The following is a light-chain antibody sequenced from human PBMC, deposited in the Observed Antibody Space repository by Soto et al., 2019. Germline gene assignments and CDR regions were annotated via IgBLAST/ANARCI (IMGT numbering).Light chain of an antibody. CDR2: EVN. Sequence: QSVLTQPASVAGSPGQSITISCTGTSSDVGGYNYVSWYQQHPGKAPKVMIYEVNYRPSGVSNRFSGSKSGNTASLTISGLQTEDEADYYCSSYTSSSTDVFGTGTKLTVL. CDR1: SSDVGGYNY. J-gene: IGLJ1*01. CDR3: SSYTSSSTDV. V-gene: IGLV2-14*01.